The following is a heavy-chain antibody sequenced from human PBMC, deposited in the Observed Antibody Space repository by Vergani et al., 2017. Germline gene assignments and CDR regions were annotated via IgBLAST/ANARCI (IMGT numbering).Heavy chain of an antibody. CDR2: ISYDGSNK. J-gene: IGHJ4*02. V-gene: IGHV3-30*03. CDR1: GFTFSSYG. CDR3: ARVRSSSWHYS. D-gene: IGHD6-13*01. Sequence: QVQLVESGGGVVQPGRSLRLSCAASGFTFSSYGMHWVRQAPGKGLEWVAVISYDGSNKYYADSVKGRFTISRDNSKNTLYLQMNSLRAEDTAVYYCARVRSSSWHYSWGQGTLVTVSS.